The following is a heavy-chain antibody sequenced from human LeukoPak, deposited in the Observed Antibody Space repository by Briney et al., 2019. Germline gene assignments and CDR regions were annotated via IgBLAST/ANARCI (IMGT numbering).Heavy chain of an antibody. CDR2: ISGSGGST. J-gene: IGHJ4*02. V-gene: IGHV3-23*01. D-gene: IGHD3-10*01. CDR1: GFTFSSYA. Sequence: SGGSLRLSCAASGFTFSSYAMSWVRQAPGKGLEWVSAISGSGGSTYYADSVKGRFTISRDNSKNALYLQMNSLRAEDTAVYYCAKGSNYGFGYYFDYWGQGTLVTVSS. CDR3: AKGSNYGFGYYFDY.